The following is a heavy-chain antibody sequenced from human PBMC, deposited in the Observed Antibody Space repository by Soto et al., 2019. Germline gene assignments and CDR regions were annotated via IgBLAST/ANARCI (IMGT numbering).Heavy chain of an antibody. CDR3: ARLGIAVEGPPYYFDY. J-gene: IGHJ4*02. D-gene: IGHD6-19*01. Sequence: SETLSLTCTVSGGSISSYYWSWIRQPPGKGLEWIGYIYYSGSTNYNPSLKSRVTISVDTSKNQFSLKLSSVTAADTAVYYCARLGIAVEGPPYYFDYWGQGTLVTVSS. V-gene: IGHV4-59*08. CDR2: IYYSGST. CDR1: GGSISSYY.